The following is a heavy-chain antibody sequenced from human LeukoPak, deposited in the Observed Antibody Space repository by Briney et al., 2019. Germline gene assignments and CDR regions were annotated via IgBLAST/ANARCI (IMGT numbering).Heavy chain of an antibody. J-gene: IGHJ3*02. CDR1: GFTFSSYW. CDR2: INSDGSST. V-gene: IGHV3-74*01. Sequence: GGSLRLSCAASGFTFSSYWMHWVRQAPGKGLVWVSRINSDGSSTSYADSVKGRFTISRDNAKNSLYLQMNSLRAEDTAVYYCARDPFCSSTSCLRGAFDIWGQGTMVTVSS. D-gene: IGHD2-2*01. CDR3: ARDPFCSSTSCLRGAFDI.